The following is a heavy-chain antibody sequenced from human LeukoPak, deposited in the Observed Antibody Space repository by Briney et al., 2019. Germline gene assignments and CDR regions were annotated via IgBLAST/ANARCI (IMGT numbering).Heavy chain of an antibody. CDR2: IKQDGSEK. V-gene: IGHV3-7*01. Sequence: AGGPLRLSCEASGFIFSTYWMSWVRQAPGKGLEWVANIKQDGSEKYYVDSVKGRFTIPRDNAKNSLYLQMNSLRAEDTAMYYCARDSAGNDYWGQGTLVTVCS. CDR1: GFIFSTYW. J-gene: IGHJ4*02. CDR3: ARDSAGNDY. D-gene: IGHD6-13*01.